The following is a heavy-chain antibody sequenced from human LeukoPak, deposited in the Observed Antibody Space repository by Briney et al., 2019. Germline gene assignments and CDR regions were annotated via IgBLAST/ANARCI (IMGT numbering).Heavy chain of an antibody. D-gene: IGHD3-10*01. Sequence: ASVKVSCKASGYTFTGYYMHWERQAPGQGLEWMGWINPNSGGTNYAQKFQGRVTMTRDTSISTAYMELSRLRSDDTAVYYCARMYGSGSYTVDYWGQGTLVTVSS. J-gene: IGHJ4*02. CDR2: INPNSGGT. V-gene: IGHV1-2*02. CDR1: GYTFTGYY. CDR3: ARMYGSGSYTVDY.